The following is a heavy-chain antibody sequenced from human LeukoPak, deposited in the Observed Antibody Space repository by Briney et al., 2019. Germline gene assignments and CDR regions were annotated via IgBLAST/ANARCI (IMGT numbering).Heavy chain of an antibody. CDR1: RFIFDEYA. J-gene: IGHJ6*02. D-gene: IGHD6-25*01. V-gene: IGHV3-43*02. CDR2: ITGDGGST. Sequence: GGSLRLSCAASRFIFDEYAIHWVRQAPGKGLEWVSLITGDGGSTYYADSVKGRFTISRDNSKNSLYLQMNSLRTEDTALYYCAKDIGYSSGWYFYSYAMDVWGQGTTVTVSS. CDR3: AKDIGYSSGWYFYSYAMDV.